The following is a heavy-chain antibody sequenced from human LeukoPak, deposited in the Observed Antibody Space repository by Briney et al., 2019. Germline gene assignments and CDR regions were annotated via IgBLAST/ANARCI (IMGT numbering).Heavy chain of an antibody. V-gene: IGHV5-51*01. D-gene: IGHD6-13*01. CDR2: IHPGDSET. Sequence: GGSLKISCKGSGYSFTTYSIAWVRQMPGKGLEWRGIIHPGDSETRYSPSFQGQVTISADESIDTAYLQWSSLRASDTAMYYCARPDPWSSSQSTFDYWGQGTLVTVSS. CDR3: ARPDPWSSSQSTFDY. J-gene: IGHJ4*02. CDR1: GYSFTTYS.